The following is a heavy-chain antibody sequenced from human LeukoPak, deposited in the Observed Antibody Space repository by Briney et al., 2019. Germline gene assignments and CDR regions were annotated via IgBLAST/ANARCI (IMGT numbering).Heavy chain of an antibody. CDR1: GGSISSYY. CDR2: INHSGST. CDR3: ALNYYYYYYMDV. V-gene: IGHV4-34*01. Sequence: SETLSLTCTVSGGSISSYYWSWIRQPPGKGLEWIGEINHSGSTNYNPSLKSRVTISVDTSKNQFSLKLSSVTAADTAVYYCALNYYYYYYMDVWGKGTTVTVSS. J-gene: IGHJ6*03.